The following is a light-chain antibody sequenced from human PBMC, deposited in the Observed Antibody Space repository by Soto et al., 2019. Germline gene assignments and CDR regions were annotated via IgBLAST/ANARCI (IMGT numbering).Light chain of an antibody. Sequence: QSALTQPRSVSGSPGQSVTISCTGTSSDVGGYNYVSWYQQHPGKAPKVMIYDVSDRPSGVPDRFSGSKSGNTASLTISGLQAEDEADYYCCSYAGSPTYVLGTGTKLTVL. V-gene: IGLV2-11*01. CDR3: CSYAGSPTYV. J-gene: IGLJ1*01. CDR1: SSDVGGYNY. CDR2: DVS.